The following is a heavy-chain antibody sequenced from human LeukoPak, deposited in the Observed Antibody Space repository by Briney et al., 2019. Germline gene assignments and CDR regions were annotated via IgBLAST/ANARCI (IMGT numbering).Heavy chain of an antibody. CDR2: IYSGGST. CDR1: AFTVSSNY. V-gene: IGHV3-53*01. J-gene: IGHJ4*02. D-gene: IGHD4-11*01. CDR3: AGHSSVYYFDY. Sequence: PGGSLRLSCAASAFTVSSNYMSWVRQAPVKGLEWVSVIYSGGSTYYADSVKGRFTISRDNSKNTLYLQMNSLRAEDTAVCYCAGHSSVYYFDYWGQGTLVTVSS.